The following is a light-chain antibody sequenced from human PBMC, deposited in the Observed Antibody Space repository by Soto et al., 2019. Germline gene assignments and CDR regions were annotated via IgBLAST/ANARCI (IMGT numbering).Light chain of an antibody. J-gene: IGKJ4*01. CDR3: QQLNLYPPT. CDR1: QDIGNY. CDR2: GAS. V-gene: IGKV1-9*01. Sequence: DIQLTQSPSFLSASVGDRVTITCRASQDIGNYLAWYQQKPGKAPKLLIDGASTLQSGVPSRFTGSGSRTEFTLTISSLQPEDFAPYFCQQLNLYPPTVGGGTKVEIK.